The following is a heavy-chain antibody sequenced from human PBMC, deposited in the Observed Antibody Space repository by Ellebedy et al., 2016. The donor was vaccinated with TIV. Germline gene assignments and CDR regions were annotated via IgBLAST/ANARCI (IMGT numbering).Heavy chain of an antibody. D-gene: IGHD2-15*01. V-gene: IGHV3-33*01. CDR3: ARRSDGLTDY. CDR1: GFTFTHYG. Sequence: GESLKISCAASGFTFTHYGMQWVRQAPGKGLECVAVIRSDGGNDNADSVKGRFAISRDDSKNALYLQMNSLRVDDTAVYYCARRSDGLTDYWGQGTLVTVSS. CDR2: IRSDGGND. J-gene: IGHJ4*02.